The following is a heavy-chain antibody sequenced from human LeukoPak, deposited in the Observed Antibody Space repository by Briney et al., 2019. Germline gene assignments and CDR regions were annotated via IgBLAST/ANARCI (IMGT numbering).Heavy chain of an antibody. V-gene: IGHV4-59*01. CDR1: GVSISSYY. CDR3: ARGHNYGDSRKYYYYMDV. J-gene: IGHJ6*03. Sequence: SETLSLTCSVSGVSISSYYWGWIGQRPGKGLEWIGYINYSGTTNYNPSLKSRIIISVDTSKNQFSLKLSSVTAADTAVYYCARGHNYGDSRKYYYYMDVWGKGTTVTVPS. D-gene: IGHD4-17*01. CDR2: INYSGTT.